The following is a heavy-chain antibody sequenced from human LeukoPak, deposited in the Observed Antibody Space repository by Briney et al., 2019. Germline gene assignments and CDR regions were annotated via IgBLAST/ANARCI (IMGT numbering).Heavy chain of an antibody. Sequence: GRSLRLSCAASGFTFSSYGMHWVRQAPGKGLEWVAVIWYDGSNKYYADSVKGRFTISRDNSKNTLYLQMNSLRAEDTAVYYCARAGYSSSWYPLGYWGQGTLVTVSS. CDR1: GFTFSSYG. J-gene: IGHJ4*02. CDR2: IWYDGSNK. V-gene: IGHV3-33*01. D-gene: IGHD6-13*01. CDR3: ARAGYSSSWYPLGY.